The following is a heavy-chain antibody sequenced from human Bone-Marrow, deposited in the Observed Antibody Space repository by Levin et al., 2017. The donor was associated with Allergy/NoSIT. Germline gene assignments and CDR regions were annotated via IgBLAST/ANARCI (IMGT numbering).Heavy chain of an antibody. V-gene: IGHV4-34*01. CDR2: INHSGST. J-gene: IGHJ6*02. Sequence: SQTLSLTCAVYGGSFSGSYWSWIRQPPGKGLEWIGEINHSGSTNYNPSLKSRVTISVDTSKNQFSLKLSSVTAADTAVYYCARGIRHYDILTGYYWPLQSRYYYYGMDVWGQGTTVTVSS. D-gene: IGHD3-9*01. CDR3: ARGIRHYDILTGYYWPLQSRYYYYGMDV. CDR1: GGSFSGSY.